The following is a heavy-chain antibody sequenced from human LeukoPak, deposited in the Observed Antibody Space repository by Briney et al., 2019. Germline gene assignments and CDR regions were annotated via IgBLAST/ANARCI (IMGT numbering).Heavy chain of an antibody. V-gene: IGHV3-23*01. CDR2: ISGSDGST. Sequence: GGSLRLSCAASGFTFSGYSMNWVRQAPGKGLEWVPAISGSDGSTWYADSVKGRFTISRDNSKNTLYLHMNSLRDEDTALYYCAGDRAYPNDVFNIWGQGTMITVS. CDR1: GFTFSGYS. D-gene: IGHD2-21*01. CDR3: AGDRAYPNDVFNI. J-gene: IGHJ3*02.